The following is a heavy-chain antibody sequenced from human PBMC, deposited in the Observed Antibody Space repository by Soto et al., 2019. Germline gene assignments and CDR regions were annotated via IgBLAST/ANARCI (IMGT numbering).Heavy chain of an antibody. J-gene: IGHJ4*02. V-gene: IGHV3-74*01. Sequence: GGSLRLSCAASGFTFSSYWMHWVRQAPGKGLVWVSRINSDGSSTSYADSVKGRFTISRDNAKNTLYLQMNSLRAEDTAVYYCARRYYDSSGYYLWDYWGQGTLVAVSS. CDR3: ARRYYDSSGYYLWDY. D-gene: IGHD3-22*01. CDR2: INSDGSST. CDR1: GFTFSSYW.